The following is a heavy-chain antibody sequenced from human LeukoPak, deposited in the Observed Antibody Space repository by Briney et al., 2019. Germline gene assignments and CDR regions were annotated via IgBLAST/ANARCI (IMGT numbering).Heavy chain of an antibody. CDR1: GFTFNTYA. CDR2: IGGTTVST. CDR3: ARDRSKCMDV. Sequence: GGSLRLSCAASGFTFNTYAMNWVRQAPGKGLEWVSAIGGTTVSTYYADSVKGRFTISRDNSKNTLYLQMNSLRAEDTAVYYCARDRSKCMDVWGQGTTVTVSS. V-gene: IGHV3-23*01. J-gene: IGHJ6*02. D-gene: IGHD3-10*01.